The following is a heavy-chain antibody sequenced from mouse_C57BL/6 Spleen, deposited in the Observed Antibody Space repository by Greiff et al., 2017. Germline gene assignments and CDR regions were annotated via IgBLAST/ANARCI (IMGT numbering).Heavy chain of an antibody. CDR1: GYTFTSYW. V-gene: IGHV1-69*01. Sequence: QVQLQQPGAELVMPGASVKLSCKASGYTFTSYWMHWVKQRPGQGLEWIGEIDPSDSYTNYNQKFKGKSTLTVYKSSSTASMQLSSLTSEDSAVYYCSRRTTDYYFDYWGQGTSLTVSS. D-gene: IGHD2-13*01. CDR2: IDPSDSYT. CDR3: SRRTTDYYFDY. J-gene: IGHJ2*02.